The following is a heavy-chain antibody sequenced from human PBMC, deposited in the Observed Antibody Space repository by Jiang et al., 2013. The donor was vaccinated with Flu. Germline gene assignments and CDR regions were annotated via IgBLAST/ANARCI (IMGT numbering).Heavy chain of an antibody. Sequence: KYYADSVKGRFTISRDNSKNTLYLQMNSLRAEDTAVYYCARESQYNAVDYWGQGTLVTVSS. CDR2: K. V-gene: IGHV3-33*01. D-gene: IGHD1-1*01. CDR3: ARESQYNAVDY. J-gene: IGHJ4*02.